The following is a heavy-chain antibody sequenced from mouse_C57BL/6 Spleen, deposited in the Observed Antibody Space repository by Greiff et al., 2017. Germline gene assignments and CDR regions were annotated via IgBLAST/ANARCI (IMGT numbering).Heavy chain of an antibody. D-gene: IGHD1-1*01. CDR1: GYTFTSYW. CDR2: INPSSGYT. V-gene: IGHV1-7*01. Sequence: VQGVESGAELAKPGASVKLSCKASGYTFTSYWMHWVKQRPGQGLEWIGYINPSSGYTKYNQKFKDKATLTADKSSSTAYMQLSSLTYEDSAVYYCAKYGSSWDFDYWGQGTTLTVSS. CDR3: AKYGSSWDFDY. J-gene: IGHJ2*01.